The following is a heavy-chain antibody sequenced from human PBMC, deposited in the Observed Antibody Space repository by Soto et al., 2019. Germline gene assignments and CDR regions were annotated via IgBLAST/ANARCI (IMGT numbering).Heavy chain of an antibody. J-gene: IGHJ6*02. CDR3: ARDRGVGSYYYYYGMDV. Sequence: PGGSLRLSCAASGFTFSSYAMSWVRQAPGKGLEWVSAISGSGGSTYYADSVKGRFTISRDNSKNTLYLQMNSLRAEDTAVYYCARDRGVGSYYYYYGMDVWGQGTTVTVSS. CDR2: ISGSGGST. D-gene: IGHD3-10*01. V-gene: IGHV3-23*01. CDR1: GFTFSSYA.